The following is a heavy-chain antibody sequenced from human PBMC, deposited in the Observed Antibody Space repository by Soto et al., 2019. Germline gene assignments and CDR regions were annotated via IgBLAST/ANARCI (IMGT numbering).Heavy chain of an antibody. CDR3: ARHDWAKPFDY. Sequence: SETLSLTCTVSGCSISSYYWSWIRQPPGKGLEWIGYIYYTGTTNYNPSLKSRVTISVDTSKNQFSLKLSSVTAADTAVYYCARHDWAKPFDYWGQGTLVTVSS. CDR1: GCSISSYY. J-gene: IGHJ4*02. CDR2: IYYTGTT. D-gene: IGHD3-9*01. V-gene: IGHV4-59*08.